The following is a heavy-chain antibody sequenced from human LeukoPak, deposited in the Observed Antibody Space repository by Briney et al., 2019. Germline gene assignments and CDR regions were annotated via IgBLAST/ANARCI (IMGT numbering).Heavy chain of an antibody. V-gene: IGHV4-39*01. J-gene: IGHJ4*02. D-gene: IGHD3-3*01. Sequence: SVNLSLNCTVSGGSISSSSYYWGWIRQPPGKGLEWIGSIDSSGSTYYNPSLKSRVTISVDTSKNQFSLKLSSVTAADTAVYYCARQLGYYDFWSGYYTGNYFDYWGQGTLVTVSA. CDR1: GGSISSSSYY. CDR2: IDSSGST. CDR3: ARQLGYYDFWSGYYTGNYFDY.